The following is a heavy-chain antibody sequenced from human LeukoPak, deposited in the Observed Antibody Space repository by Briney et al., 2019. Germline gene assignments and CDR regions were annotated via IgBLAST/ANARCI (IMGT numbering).Heavy chain of an antibody. Sequence: GGSLRLSCAASGFTFSSYGMHWVRQAPGKGLEWVAVIWYDGSNKYYADSVKGRFTISRDNSKNTLYLQMNSLRAEDTAVYYCARDYYYGSGSYFYYYYYYMDVWGRGTTVTVSS. D-gene: IGHD3-10*01. J-gene: IGHJ6*03. CDR3: ARDYYYGSGSYFYYYYYYMDV. CDR1: GFTFSSYG. V-gene: IGHV3-33*01. CDR2: IWYDGSNK.